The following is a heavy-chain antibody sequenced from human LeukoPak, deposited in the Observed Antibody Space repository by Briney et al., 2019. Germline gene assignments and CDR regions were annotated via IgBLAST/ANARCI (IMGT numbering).Heavy chain of an antibody. V-gene: IGHV1-18*01. CDR3: ARELSGYSLGSHFDY. Sequence: ASVKVSCKASGYTFTSYGISWVRQAPGQGLEWMGWISAYNGNTSYAQKLQGRVTTTTDTSTSTAYMELRSLRSDDTAVYYCARELSGYSLGSHFDYWGQGTLVTVSS. D-gene: IGHD5-18*01. CDR1: GYTFTSYG. J-gene: IGHJ4*02. CDR2: ISAYNGNT.